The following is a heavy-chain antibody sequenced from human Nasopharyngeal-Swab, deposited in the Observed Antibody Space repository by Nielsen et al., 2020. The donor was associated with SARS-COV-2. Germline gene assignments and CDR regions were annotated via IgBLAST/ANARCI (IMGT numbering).Heavy chain of an antibody. CDR1: GGSISSGSYY. D-gene: IGHD6-19*01. Sequence: LRLSGTVSGGSISSGSYYWSWIRQPDGKGLEWIGRIYTSGSTNDNPSHKSRVTISVDTSKMQISLKLSSVTAADTAVYYCARAPAQGSGWYYFDYWGQGTLVTVSS. CDR2: IYTSGST. J-gene: IGHJ4*02. CDR3: ARAPAQGSGWYYFDY. V-gene: IGHV4-61*02.